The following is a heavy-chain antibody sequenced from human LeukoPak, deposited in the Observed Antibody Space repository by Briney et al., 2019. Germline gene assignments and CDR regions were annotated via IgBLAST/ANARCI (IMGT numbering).Heavy chain of an antibody. J-gene: IGHJ4*02. V-gene: IGHV3-33*01. D-gene: IGHD3-22*01. CDR2: VLSDGGTE. CDR3: VRDDDRPDNGLDY. CDR1: GFTFSSYG. Sequence: GGSLRLSCAASGFTFSSYGMHWVRQAPGKGLEWVAVVLSDGGTEASRAPVKSRSTFSRNNSENTPYLQMNILTAEHPAVYYGVRDDDRPDNGLDYWGQGTLVTVSS.